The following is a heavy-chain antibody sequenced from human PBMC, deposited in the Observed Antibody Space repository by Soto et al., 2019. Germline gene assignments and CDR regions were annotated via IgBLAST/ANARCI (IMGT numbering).Heavy chain of an antibody. V-gene: IGHV1-3*05. D-gene: IGHD2-21*02. CDR1: GYTFTSDA. CDR3: ARAWVVVTAPDY. Sequence: QVRLVQSGAEEKKPGASVKVSCKASGYTFTSDAMHWVRQAPGQRLEWMGWINAGNGNTKYSQKFQGRVTITRDTSASTAYMELSSLRSEDTAVYYCARAWVVVTAPDYWGQGNLVTVSS. CDR2: INAGNGNT. J-gene: IGHJ4*02.